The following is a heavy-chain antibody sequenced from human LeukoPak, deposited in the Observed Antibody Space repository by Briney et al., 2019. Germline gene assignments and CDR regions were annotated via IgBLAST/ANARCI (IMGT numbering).Heavy chain of an antibody. CDR3: GKALTSGYYRSYVDY. Sequence: GGSLRLFCAASGFTFRNYAMLWLRQAPGKGLQWVSCMSGCGVNPYFADSVKGRFTISRDNSRNALYLQVKTLRREDQAKYYCGKALTSGYYRSYVDYWGQGKRVTVS. CDR2: MSGCGVNP. CDR1: GFTFRNYA. V-gene: IGHV3-23*01. D-gene: IGHD3-10*01. J-gene: IGHJ4*02.